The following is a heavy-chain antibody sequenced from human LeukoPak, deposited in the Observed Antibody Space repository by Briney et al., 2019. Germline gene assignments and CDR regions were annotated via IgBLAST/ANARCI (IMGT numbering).Heavy chain of an antibody. V-gene: IGHV4-39*01. Sequence: PSETLSLTCTVSGGSISSSSYYWGWIRQPPGKGLEWIGSIYYSGSTYYNPSLKSRVTISVDTSKNQFSLKLSSVTAADTAVYYCARHGSGDTVSWWLRRPFDYWGQGTLVTVSS. D-gene: IGHD5-12*01. CDR1: GGSISSSSYY. CDR2: IYYSGST. CDR3: ARHGSGDTVSWWLRRPFDY. J-gene: IGHJ4*02.